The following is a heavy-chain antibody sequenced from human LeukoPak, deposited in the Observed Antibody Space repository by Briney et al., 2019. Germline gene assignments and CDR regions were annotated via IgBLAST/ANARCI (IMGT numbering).Heavy chain of an antibody. D-gene: IGHD4-17*01. CDR3: ATLSTYGDQIDY. CDR2: ISYDGSNK. Sequence: GSLRLSCAASGFTFSSYAMHWVRQAPGKGLEWVAVISYDGSNKYYADSVKGRFTISRDNSKNTLYLQMNSLRAEDTAVYYCATLSTYGDQIDYWGQGTLVTVSS. CDR1: GFTFSSYA. V-gene: IGHV3-30-3*01. J-gene: IGHJ4*02.